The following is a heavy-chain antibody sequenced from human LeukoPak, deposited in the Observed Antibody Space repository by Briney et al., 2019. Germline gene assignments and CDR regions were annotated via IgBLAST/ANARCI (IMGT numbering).Heavy chain of an antibody. D-gene: IGHD4-17*01. Sequence: GRSLRLSCAASGFTFSSYGMHWVRQAPGKGLEWVAVISYDGSNKYYADSVKGRFTISRDNSKNTLYLQMNSLRAEDTAVYYCAKDRYGDYDLYFQHWGQGTLDTVSS. CDR3: AKDRYGDYDLYFQH. CDR1: GFTFSSYG. J-gene: IGHJ1*01. CDR2: ISYDGSNK. V-gene: IGHV3-30*18.